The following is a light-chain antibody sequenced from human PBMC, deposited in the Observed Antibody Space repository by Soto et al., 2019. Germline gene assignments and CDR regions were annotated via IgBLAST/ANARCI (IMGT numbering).Light chain of an antibody. CDR2: AAS. CDR1: QDIRKD. J-gene: IGKJ4*01. V-gene: IGKV1-17*01. Sequence: IQMTQSPSSVSASVGDRVTITCRASQDIRKDLGWYQQKPGQAPKLLIYAASTLQSGVPSRFSGSGSGTDFTLTISSLQPEDFATYYCQQLNNYPSTFGGGTKVDI. CDR3: QQLNNYPST.